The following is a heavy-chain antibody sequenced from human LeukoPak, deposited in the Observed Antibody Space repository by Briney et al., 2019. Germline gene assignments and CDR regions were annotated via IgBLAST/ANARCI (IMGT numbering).Heavy chain of an antibody. D-gene: IGHD3-3*01. CDR2: IFYSGST. J-gene: IGHJ5*02. CDR1: GGSISGYY. Sequence: SETLSLTCTVSGGSISGYYWSWIRQPPGKGLEWVGYIFYSGSTNYNPSLKSRVTISVDTSKNQFSLKLSPVTAADTAVYYCARPYENWFDPWGQGTLVTVSS. V-gene: IGHV4-59*01. CDR3: ARPYENWFDP.